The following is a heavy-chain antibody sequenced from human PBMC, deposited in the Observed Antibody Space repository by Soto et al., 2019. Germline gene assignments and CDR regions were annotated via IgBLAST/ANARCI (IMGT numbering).Heavy chain of an antibody. V-gene: IGHV4-59*08. J-gene: IGHJ4*02. Sequence: SETLSLTCTVSGGSISSYYWGWFRQPPGKGLEWIGYIYYTGTTTYHPSLKSRVTISIDTSRNQFSLKLNSVTAADTAVYYCARLGGYYQAFDQWGQGSLVTVSS. CDR2: IYYTGTT. CDR1: GGSISSYY. CDR3: ARLGGYYQAFDQ. D-gene: IGHD2-21*02.